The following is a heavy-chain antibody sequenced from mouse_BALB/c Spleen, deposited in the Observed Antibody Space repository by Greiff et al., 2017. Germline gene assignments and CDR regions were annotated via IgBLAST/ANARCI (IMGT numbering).Heavy chain of an antibody. V-gene: IGHV1-5*01. CDR2: LYPGNSDT. Sequence: VQLQQSGTVLARPGASVKMSCKASGYTFTSYWMHWVKQRPGQGLEWIGALYPGNSDTSYNQKFKGKAKLTAVTSTSTAYMELSSLTNEDSAVYYCTRGGYYGSSSAWFAYWGQGTLVTVSA. CDR3: TRGGYYGSSSAWFAY. J-gene: IGHJ3*01. CDR1: GYTFTSYW. D-gene: IGHD1-1*01.